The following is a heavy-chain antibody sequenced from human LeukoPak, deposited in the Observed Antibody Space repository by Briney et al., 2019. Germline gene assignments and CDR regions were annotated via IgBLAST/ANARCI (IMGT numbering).Heavy chain of an antibody. CDR1: GGSIRSYY. J-gene: IGHJ4*02. CDR2: IYYGGST. V-gene: IGHV4-59*12. D-gene: IGHD2-2*01. Sequence: SGTLSLTCTVSGGSIRSYYWSWIRQPPGKGLEWIGYIYYGGSTNYNPSLKSRVTMSVDTSKNQFSLKLTSVTAADTAVYYCAREIVVVPAAIDYWGQGALVTVSS. CDR3: AREIVVVPAAIDY.